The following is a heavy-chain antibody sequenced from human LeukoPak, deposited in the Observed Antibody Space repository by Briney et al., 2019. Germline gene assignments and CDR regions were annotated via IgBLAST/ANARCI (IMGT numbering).Heavy chain of an antibody. D-gene: IGHD6-19*01. V-gene: IGHV1-69*13. CDR3: ARVEGVRVVAGTYGMDV. CDR2: IIPIFGTA. J-gene: IGHJ6*04. CDR1: GGTFSSYA. Sequence: ASVKVSCKASGGTFSSYAISWVRQAPGQGLEWMGGIIPIFGTANYAQKFQGRVTITADESTSTAYMELSSLRSEDTAVYYCARVEGVRVVAGTYGMDVWGKGTTVTVSS.